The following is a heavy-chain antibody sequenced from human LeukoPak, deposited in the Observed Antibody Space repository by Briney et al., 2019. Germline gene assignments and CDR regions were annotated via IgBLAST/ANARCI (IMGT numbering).Heavy chain of an antibody. CDR3: ARDTCSSTSCYGYYYYGMDV. J-gene: IGHJ6*02. CDR2: ISSSSSYI. Sequence: GGSLRLSCAASGFTFSSYSMNWVRQAPGKGLEWVSSISSSSSYIYYADSVKGRFTISRDNAKNSLCLQMNSLRAEDTAVYYCARDTCSSTSCYGYYYYGMDVWGQGTTVTVSS. V-gene: IGHV3-21*01. CDR1: GFTFSSYS. D-gene: IGHD2-2*01.